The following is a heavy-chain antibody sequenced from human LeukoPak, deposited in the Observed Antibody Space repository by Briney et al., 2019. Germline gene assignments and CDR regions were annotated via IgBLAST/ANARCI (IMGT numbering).Heavy chain of an antibody. V-gene: IGHV4-38-2*02. J-gene: IGHJ4*02. D-gene: IGHD3-22*01. Sequence: SETLSLTCTVSGYSISSGYYWGWIRQPPGKGLEWIGSIYHSGSTYYNPSLKSRVTISVDTSKNQFSLKLSSVTAADTAVYYCARIGIYYDSSGCGYWGQGTLVTVSS. CDR1: GYSISSGYY. CDR3: ARIGIYYDSSGCGY. CDR2: IYHSGST.